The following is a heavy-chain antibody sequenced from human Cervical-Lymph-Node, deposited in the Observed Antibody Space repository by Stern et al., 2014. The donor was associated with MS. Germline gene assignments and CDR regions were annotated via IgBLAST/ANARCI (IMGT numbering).Heavy chain of an antibody. CDR1: GDSVPSNRAA. J-gene: IGHJ4*02. V-gene: IGHV6-1*01. D-gene: IGHD2-21*01. CDR3: ARGLWLGFLTAGRLDS. CDR2: TYYKSLWYN. Sequence: QVQLQQSGPGLVRPSQTLSLTCAISGDSVPSNRAACNWIRQSPSRGLEWLGRTYYKSLWYNDYAGAVKSRITINPDTSKNQFSLQLISVTPEDTAIYYCARGLWLGFLTAGRLDSWGQGTLVTVSS.